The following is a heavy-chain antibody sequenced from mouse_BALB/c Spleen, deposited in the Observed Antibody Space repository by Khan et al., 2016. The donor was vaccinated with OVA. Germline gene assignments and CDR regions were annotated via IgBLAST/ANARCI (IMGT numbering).Heavy chain of an antibody. CDR3: ARNREPDYFDY. Sequence: QVRLQQSGPGLVAPSQSLSITCTVSGFSLTRHGIHWVRQPPGKGLEWLGIIWAGGSTNYNSALMSRLSITKDSSKSQVFLKMNSLQTDDTAIYYCARNREPDYFDYWGQGTTLTGSS. J-gene: IGHJ2*01. CDR1: GFSLTRHG. CDR2: IWAGGST. V-gene: IGHV2-9*02.